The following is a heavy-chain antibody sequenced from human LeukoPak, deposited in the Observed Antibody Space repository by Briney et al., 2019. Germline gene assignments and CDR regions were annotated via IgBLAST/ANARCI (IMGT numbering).Heavy chain of an antibody. J-gene: IGHJ4*02. V-gene: IGHV4-34*01. CDR3: ARRRKWSYGLDY. D-gene: IGHD1-26*01. Sequence: PSETLSLTCAVYGGSFSGYYWSWIRQPPGKGLEWIGEINHSGSTNYNPSLKSRVTTSVDTSKNQFSLKLSSVTAADTAVYYCARRRKWSYGLDYWGQGTLVTVSS. CDR2: INHSGST. CDR1: GGSFSGYY.